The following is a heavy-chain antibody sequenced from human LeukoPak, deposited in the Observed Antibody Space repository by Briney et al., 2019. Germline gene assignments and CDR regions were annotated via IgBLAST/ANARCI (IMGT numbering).Heavy chain of an antibody. Sequence: PSETLSLTCTVSGGSISSSSYYWGWIRQPPGKGLQWIGSIYYSGSTYYNPSLKSRVTISVGTSKKQFYLKLTSVTATDTAVYFCARQQTPVWSDYWGQGTLVTVSS. V-gene: IGHV4-39*01. CDR3: ARQQTPVWSDY. CDR1: GGSISSSSYY. J-gene: IGHJ4*02. CDR2: IYYSGST. D-gene: IGHD3-10*01.